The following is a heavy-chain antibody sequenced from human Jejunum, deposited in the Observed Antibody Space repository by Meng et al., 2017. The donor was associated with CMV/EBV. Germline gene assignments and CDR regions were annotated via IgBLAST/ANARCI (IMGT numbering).Heavy chain of an antibody. CDR1: GLTFSRDW. D-gene: IGHD2-2*01. CDR2: INGDGSNT. J-gene: IGHJ6*02. Sequence: AAGLTFSRDWRVWVRQAPGKGLVWVSRINGDGSNTGYADSVKGRFITSRDNAKNTVYLQMDSLRADDTAVYYCARAAMPYGLDVWGQGTTVTVSS. CDR3: ARAAMPYGLDV. V-gene: IGHV3-74*01.